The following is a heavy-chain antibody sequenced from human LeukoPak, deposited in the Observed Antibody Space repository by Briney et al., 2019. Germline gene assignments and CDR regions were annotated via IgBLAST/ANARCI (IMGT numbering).Heavy chain of an antibody. CDR2: IYTSGST. CDR1: GGSISSYY. Sequence: PSETLSLTCTVYGGSISSYYWSWIRQPPGKGLEWIGYIYTSGSTNYNPSLKSRVTISVETSKNQFSLKLSSVTAADTAVYYCARVDTAMFNFDYWGQGTLVTVCS. J-gene: IGHJ4*02. V-gene: IGHV4-4*09. CDR3: ARVDTAMFNFDY. D-gene: IGHD5-18*01.